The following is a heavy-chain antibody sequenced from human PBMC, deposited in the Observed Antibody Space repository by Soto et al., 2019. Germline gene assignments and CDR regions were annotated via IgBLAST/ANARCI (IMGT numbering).Heavy chain of an antibody. CDR3: ARVERGYCSSTSCYSVRFDP. CDR1: GGSISSGGYY. Sequence: PSETLSLTCTVSGGSISSGGYYWSWIRQHPGKGLEWIGYIYYSGSTYYNPSLKSRVTISVDTSKNQFSLKLSSVTAADTAVYYCARVERGYCSSTSCYSVRFDPWGQGTLVTVSS. D-gene: IGHD2-2*01. CDR2: IYYSGST. J-gene: IGHJ5*02. V-gene: IGHV4-31*03.